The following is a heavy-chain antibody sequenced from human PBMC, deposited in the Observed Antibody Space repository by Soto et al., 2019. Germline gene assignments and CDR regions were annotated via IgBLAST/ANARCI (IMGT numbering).Heavy chain of an antibody. CDR2: INHSRTT. CDR3: ARDRDPHYYYGMDV. Sequence: PSETLTLGCAVYGGSFSGYYWNWIREPPGKGLEWIGEINHSRTTNYNPSLKSRITISVDTSNNQFSLKLTSVTAADTAVYYCARDRDPHYYYGMDVWGQGTTVTVSS. J-gene: IGHJ6*02. CDR1: GGSFSGYY. V-gene: IGHV4-34*01.